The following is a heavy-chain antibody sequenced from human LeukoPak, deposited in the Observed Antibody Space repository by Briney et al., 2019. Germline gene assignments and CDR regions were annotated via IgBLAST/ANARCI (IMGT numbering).Heavy chain of an antibody. Sequence: GGSLRLSCAASGFTFSSDGMHWVRQAPGKGLEWVAVIWYDGSNKYYADSVKGRFTISRDNSKNTLYLQMNSLRAEDTAVYYCARDAYGSGKLLDYWGQGTLVTVSS. CDR2: IWYDGSNK. D-gene: IGHD3-10*01. CDR1: GFTFSSDG. J-gene: IGHJ4*02. CDR3: ARDAYGSGKLLDY. V-gene: IGHV3-33*01.